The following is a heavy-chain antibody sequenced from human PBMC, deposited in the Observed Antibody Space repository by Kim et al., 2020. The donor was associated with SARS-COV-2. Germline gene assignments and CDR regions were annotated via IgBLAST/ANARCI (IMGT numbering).Heavy chain of an antibody. Sequence: GGSLRLSCAASGFTFSSYWMSWVRQAPGKGLEWVANIKQDGSEKYYVDSVKGRFTISRDNAKNSLYLQMNSLRAEDTAVYYCAREGEGGYSYGRCFDYWGQGTLVTVSS. CDR1: GFTFSSYW. V-gene: IGHV3-7*03. CDR3: AREGEGGYSYGRCFDY. J-gene: IGHJ4*02. D-gene: IGHD5-18*01. CDR2: IKQDGSEK.